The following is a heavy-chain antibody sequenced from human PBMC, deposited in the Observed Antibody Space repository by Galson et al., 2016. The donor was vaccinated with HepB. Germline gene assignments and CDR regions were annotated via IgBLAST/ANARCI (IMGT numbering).Heavy chain of an antibody. CDR2: ISSDGSKT. CDR3: HVWFGESRYGVDV. J-gene: IGHJ6*02. D-gene: IGHD3-10*01. V-gene: IGHV3-74*01. CDR1: GLTSSSYW. Sequence: LRLSCAASGLTSSSYWMHWARQAPGKGLVWVSRISSDGSKTTYADSVKGRFTISRDNAKNTLSLQMNSLRVEDTAVYYCHVWFGESRYGVDVWGQGTTVIVSS.